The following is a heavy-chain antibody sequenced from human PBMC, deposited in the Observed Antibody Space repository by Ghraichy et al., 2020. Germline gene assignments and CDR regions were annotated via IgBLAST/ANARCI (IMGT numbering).Heavy chain of an antibody. CDR3: ARGRGGITLGRGVMVRGGSKPFDH. Sequence: SETLSLTCGVSGGSISSNFWWSWVRQSPGKGLEWIADIYNSGHTRYSASLRSRAVISVDKSTQHFSLNITSLTAADTAVYYCARGRGGITLGRGVMVRGGSKPFDHWGKGVVVPVSS. CDR2: IYNSGHT. D-gene: IGHD3-10*01. J-gene: IGHJ4*02. CDR1: GGSISSNFW. V-gene: IGHV4-4*02.